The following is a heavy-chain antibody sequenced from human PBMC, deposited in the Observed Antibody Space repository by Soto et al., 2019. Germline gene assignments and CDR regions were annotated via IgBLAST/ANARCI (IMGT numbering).Heavy chain of an antibody. CDR2: IYYSGST. CDR1: GGSISSYY. V-gene: IGHV4-59*01. Sequence: SETLSLTCTVAGGSISSYYWSWIRQPPGKGLEWIGYIYYSGSTNYNPSLKSRVTISVDTSKNQFSLKLSSVTAADTAVYYCARSPYYDFWSGKNWFDPWGQGTLVTVSS. J-gene: IGHJ5*02. D-gene: IGHD3-3*01. CDR3: ARSPYYDFWSGKNWFDP.